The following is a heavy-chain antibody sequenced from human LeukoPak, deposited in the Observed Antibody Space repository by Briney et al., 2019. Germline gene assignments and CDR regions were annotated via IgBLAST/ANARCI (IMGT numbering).Heavy chain of an antibody. V-gene: IGHV1-2*02. CDR1: GYTFTGYY. CDR2: INLNSGGT. Sequence: ASVKVSCKASGYTFTGYYMHWVRQAPGQGLEWMGWINLNSGGTNYAQKFQGRVTMTRDTSISTAYMELSRLRSDDTAVYYCAREYCSGGSCFPSLKYYYYYGMDVWGQGTTVTVSS. D-gene: IGHD2-15*01. CDR3: AREYCSGGSCFPSLKYYYYYGMDV. J-gene: IGHJ6*02.